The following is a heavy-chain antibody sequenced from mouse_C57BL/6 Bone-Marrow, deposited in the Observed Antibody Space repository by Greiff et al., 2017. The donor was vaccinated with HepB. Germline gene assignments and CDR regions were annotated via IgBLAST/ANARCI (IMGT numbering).Heavy chain of an antibody. Sequence: VQLQHSGPELVKPGASVKISCKASGYTFTDYYMNWVKQSHGKSLEWIGDINPNNGGTSYNQKFKGKATLTVDKSSSTAYMELRSLTSEDSAVYYCASPPYGSSCSYWYFDVWGTGTTVTVSS. D-gene: IGHD1-1*01. CDR2: INPNNGGT. V-gene: IGHV1-26*01. J-gene: IGHJ1*03. CDR1: GYTFTDYY. CDR3: ASPPYGSSCSYWYFDV.